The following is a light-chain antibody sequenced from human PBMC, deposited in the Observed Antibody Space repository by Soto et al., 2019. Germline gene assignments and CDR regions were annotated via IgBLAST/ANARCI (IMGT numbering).Light chain of an antibody. Sequence: DIQMTQSPSSLSASVRDRVTITCRASQSISGSLNWYQQKPGKAPKLLIYDASNLETGVPSRFSGSRSGTDFTLTVSSLQPEDFATYYCQQFDDYPFTFGPGTKVDIK. V-gene: IGKV1-33*01. J-gene: IGKJ3*01. CDR3: QQFDDYPFT. CDR2: DAS. CDR1: QSISGS.